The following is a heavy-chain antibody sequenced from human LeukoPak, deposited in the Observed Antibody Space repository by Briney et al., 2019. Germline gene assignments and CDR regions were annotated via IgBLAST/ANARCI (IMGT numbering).Heavy chain of an antibody. CDR2: MNPNSGNT. J-gene: IGHJ6*02. CDR1: GYTFTSYD. Sequence: ASVKVSCKASGYTFTSYDINWVRQATGQGLEWMGWMNPNSGNTGYAQKFQGRVTMTRNTSISTAYMELSSLRSEDTAVYYCARFSFGSSWYEPYYYYYGMDVRGQGTTVTVSS. V-gene: IGHV1-8*01. D-gene: IGHD6-13*01. CDR3: ARFSFGSSWYEPYYYYYGMDV.